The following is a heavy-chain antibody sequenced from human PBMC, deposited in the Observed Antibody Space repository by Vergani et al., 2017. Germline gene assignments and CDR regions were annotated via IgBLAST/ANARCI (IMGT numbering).Heavy chain of an antibody. V-gene: IGHV1-58*02. CDR1: GFTFTSSA. D-gene: IGHD6-13*01. CDR2: IVVGSGNT. Sequence: QLVQSGAEVKKPGASVKVSCKASGFTFTSSAMQWVRQARGQRLEWIGWIVVGSGNTNYAQKFQERVTITRDMSTSTAYMELSSLRSEDTAVYYCAASSSPYYYYGMDVWGQGTTVTVSS. CDR3: AASSSPYYYYGMDV. J-gene: IGHJ6*02.